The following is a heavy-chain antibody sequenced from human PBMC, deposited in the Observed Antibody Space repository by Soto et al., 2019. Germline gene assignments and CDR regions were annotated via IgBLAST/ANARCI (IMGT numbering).Heavy chain of an antibody. D-gene: IGHD3-10*01. V-gene: IGHV1-69*02. J-gene: IGHJ4*02. CDR3: ALKEDMVRGDY. CDR1: GGTFSSYT. CDR2: IIPILGIA. Sequence: QVQLVQSGAEVKKPGSSVKVSCKASGGTFSSYTISWVRQAPGQGLEWLGRIIPILGIANYAQKFQGRVTITADKSTSTAYMELSSLRSEDTAVYYCALKEDMVRGDYWGQGTLVTVSS.